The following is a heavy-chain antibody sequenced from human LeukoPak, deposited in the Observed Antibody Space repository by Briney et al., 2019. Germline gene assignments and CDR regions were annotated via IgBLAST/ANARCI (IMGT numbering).Heavy chain of an antibody. D-gene: IGHD2-2*01. Sequence: ASVKVSCKASGFTFTSSAMQWVRQARGQRLEWIGWIVVVSGNTNYAQKFQERATITRDMSTSTAYMELSSLRSEDTAVYYCAADYLVPAALAPWGQGTLVTVSS. CDR3: AADYLVPAALAP. V-gene: IGHV1-58*02. J-gene: IGHJ5*02. CDR2: IVVVSGNT. CDR1: GFTFTSSA.